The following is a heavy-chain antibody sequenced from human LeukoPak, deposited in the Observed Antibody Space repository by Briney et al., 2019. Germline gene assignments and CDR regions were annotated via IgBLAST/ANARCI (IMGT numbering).Heavy chain of an antibody. CDR3: ARRGDDSSLVAFDV. J-gene: IGHJ3*01. CDR2: VNPGDSGT. V-gene: IGHV5-51*01. CDR1: GYRFTNYW. D-gene: IGHD5-12*01. Sequence: GDSLKISCKGSGYRFTNYWIGWVRQMPGKGLEWMGIVNPGDSGTRYSPSFQGQVTISADTSITTAYLQWSSLKASDNGMYYCARRGDDSSLVAFDVWGQGTMVTVSS.